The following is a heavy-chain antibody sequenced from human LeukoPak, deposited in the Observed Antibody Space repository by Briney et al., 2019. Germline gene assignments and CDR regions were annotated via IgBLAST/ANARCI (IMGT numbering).Heavy chain of an antibody. V-gene: IGHV4-31*03. Sequence: SQTLSLTCTVSGGSISSGGYYWSWIRQHPGKGLEWIGYIYYSGSTYYNPSLKSRVTISVDTSKNQFSLKLSSVTAADTAVYYCARAIAAAGMTAFDIWGQGTMVTVSS. CDR3: ARAIAAAGMTAFDI. D-gene: IGHD6-13*01. CDR2: IYYSGST. CDR1: GGSISSGGYY. J-gene: IGHJ3*02.